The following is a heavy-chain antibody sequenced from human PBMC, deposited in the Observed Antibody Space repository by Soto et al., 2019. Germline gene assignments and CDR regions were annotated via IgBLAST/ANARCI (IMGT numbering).Heavy chain of an antibody. V-gene: IGHV3-33*01. J-gene: IGHJ4*02. CDR1: GFSFSSYG. CDR3: ARARGNDWYSDY. Sequence: GGSLRLSCKASGFSFSSYGMHWIRQAPGKGLEWLAIIWNDGSNEYYADSVKGRFTISKDSADNSLILQMTSLRAEDTAVYHCARARGNDWYSDYWGQGTLVTVSS. D-gene: IGHD2-21*02. CDR2: IWNDGSNE.